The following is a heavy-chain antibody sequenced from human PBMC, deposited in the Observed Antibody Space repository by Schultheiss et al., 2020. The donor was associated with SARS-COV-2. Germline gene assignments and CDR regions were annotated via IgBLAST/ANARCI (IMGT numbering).Heavy chain of an antibody. D-gene: IGHD2-2*03. CDR3: ARDALGLDNFDY. CDR2: ISAYNGNT. Sequence: ASVKVSCKVSGYTLTELSMHWVRQAPGQGLEWMGWISAYNGNTNYAQKLQGRVTMTTDTSTSTAYMELRSLRSDDTAVYYCARDALGLDNFDYWGQGTLVTVSS. CDR1: GYTLTELS. J-gene: IGHJ4*02. V-gene: IGHV1-18*01.